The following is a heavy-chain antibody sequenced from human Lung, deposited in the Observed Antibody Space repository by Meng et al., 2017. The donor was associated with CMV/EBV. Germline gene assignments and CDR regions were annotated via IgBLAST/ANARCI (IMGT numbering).Heavy chain of an antibody. CDR2: ISSNSRYI. CDR1: GFTFSSYS. CDR3: ARVYCSRGSCPFDY. V-gene: IGHV3-21*01. D-gene: IGHD2-15*01. Sequence: SCAVSGFTFSSYSVNWVRQAPGKGLEWVSSISSNSRYIFYADSVKGRFTISRDNAKNALHLQMNSLRDEDTAVYYRARVYCSRGSCPFDYWSQGXLVTVSS. J-gene: IGHJ4*02.